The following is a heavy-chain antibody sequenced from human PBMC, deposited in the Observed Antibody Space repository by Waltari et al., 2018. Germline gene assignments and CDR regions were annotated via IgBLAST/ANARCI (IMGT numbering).Heavy chain of an antibody. Sequence: QVQLVQSGAEVKKPGASVKVSCKASGYTFTSFDINWVRQATGQGLEWMGWMNPHSGNTGYAQKFQGRVTMTMNTSISTAYMELSSLRSDDTAVYYCATGGDSTSSGEGWFDPWGQGTLVSVSS. CDR2: MNPHSGNT. D-gene: IGHD6-6*01. CDR3: ATGGDSTSSGEGWFDP. CDR1: GYTFTSFD. V-gene: IGHV1-8*01. J-gene: IGHJ5*02.